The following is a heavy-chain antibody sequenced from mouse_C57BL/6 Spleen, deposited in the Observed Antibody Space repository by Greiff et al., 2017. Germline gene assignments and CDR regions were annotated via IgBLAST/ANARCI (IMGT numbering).Heavy chain of an antibody. CDR2: IDPSDSYT. V-gene: IGHV1-69*01. J-gene: IGHJ1*03. CDR1: GYTFTSYW. D-gene: IGHD1-1*01. Sequence: QVQLQQPGAELVMPGASVKLSCKASGYTFTSYWMHWVKQRPGQGLEWIGEIDPSDSYTNYNQKFKGKSTLTVDKSSSTAYMQLSSLTSEDSAVYYCARSTVVGWYFDVWGTGTTVTVSS. CDR3: ARSTVVGWYFDV.